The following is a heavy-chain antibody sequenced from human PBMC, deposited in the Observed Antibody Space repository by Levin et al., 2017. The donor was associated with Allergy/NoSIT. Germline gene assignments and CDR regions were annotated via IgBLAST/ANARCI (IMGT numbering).Heavy chain of an antibody. J-gene: IGHJ4*02. CDR3: ARGFDVDY. Sequence: SQTLSLTCPVSGGSIPSYYWTWFRQPPGKGLEWIGHISDSGSTNYNPSLKSRATISIDTSQNQFSLNLYTVTAADAAVYYCARGFDVDYWGQGTPVTVSS. CDR2: ISDSGST. V-gene: IGHV4-59*01. CDR1: GGSIPSYY.